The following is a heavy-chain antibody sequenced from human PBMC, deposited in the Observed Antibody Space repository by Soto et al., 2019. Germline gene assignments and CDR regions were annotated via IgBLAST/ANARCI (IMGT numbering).Heavy chain of an antibody. V-gene: IGHV3-23*01. D-gene: IGHD1-7*01. J-gene: IGHJ4*02. CDR2: ISGSGGTT. CDR1: GFTFYSYA. Sequence: EVQLLESRGGLVQPGGSLRLSCAASGFTFYSYAMTWVRQAPGKGLEWVSSISGSGGTTYYADSVKGRFTISRDSSKNTLYLQMNSLRTEDTAVYYCAKAHSFVELTPFDYWGQGSLVTVSS. CDR3: AKAHSFVELTPFDY.